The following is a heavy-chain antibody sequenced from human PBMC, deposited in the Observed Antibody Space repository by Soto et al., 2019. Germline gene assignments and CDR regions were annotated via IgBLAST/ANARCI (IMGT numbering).Heavy chain of an antibody. CDR2: IIPIFGTA. J-gene: IGHJ6*02. CDR3: ASPPYYDFWSGHNLNYGMDV. D-gene: IGHD3-3*01. Sequence: SVKVSCKASGGTFSSYAISWVRQAPGQGLEWMGGIIPIFGTANYAQKFQGSVTITADESTCTAYMELCSLRSEDTAVYYCASPPYYDFWSGHNLNYGMDVWGQGTTVTVSS. CDR1: GGTFSSYA. V-gene: IGHV1-69*13.